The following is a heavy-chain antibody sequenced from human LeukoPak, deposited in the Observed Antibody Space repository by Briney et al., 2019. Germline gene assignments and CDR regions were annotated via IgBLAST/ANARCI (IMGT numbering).Heavy chain of an antibody. CDR3: AKDHLGHSSGYYYDY. Sequence: GGSLRLSCAASGFTFSSYAMSWVRQAPGKGLEWVSAISGSGGSTYYADSVKGRFTISRDNSKNTLYLQMNSLRAEDTAVYYCAKDHLGHSSGYYYDYWGQETLVTVSS. J-gene: IGHJ4*02. D-gene: IGHD3-22*01. CDR2: ISGSGGST. CDR1: GFTFSSYA. V-gene: IGHV3-23*01.